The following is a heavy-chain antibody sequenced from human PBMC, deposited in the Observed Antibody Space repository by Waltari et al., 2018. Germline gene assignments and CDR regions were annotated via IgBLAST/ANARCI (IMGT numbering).Heavy chain of an antibody. Sequence: QVLLQESGPRLVKPSETLSLVCSVPGGSMSNYVWTWIRQPPGKGLEWIGYISYSGTTNYNPSLKSRVTISVDTSKKQFSLKVNSVTAADTAVYYCAGTALHTKIAFDSWGQGTQVTVSA. D-gene: IGHD2-21*01. CDR2: ISYSGTT. CDR1: GGSMSNYV. CDR3: AGTALHTKIAFDS. V-gene: IGHV4-59*08. J-gene: IGHJ4*02.